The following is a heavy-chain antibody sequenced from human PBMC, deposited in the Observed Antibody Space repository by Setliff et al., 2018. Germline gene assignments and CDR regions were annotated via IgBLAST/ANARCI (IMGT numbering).Heavy chain of an antibody. CDR2: INNYNFNT. J-gene: IGHJ4*02. CDR3: ARVSEYSNYRDF. V-gene: IGHV1-18*01. D-gene: IGHD6-6*01. Sequence: ASVKVSCKSSGFTFTDYGITWVRQVPGQGLEWMGWINNYNFNTQYAQKFQGRVTVTTDTSTTTAYMELRSLRADDTAVYYCARVSEYSNYRDFWGQGSLVTISS. CDR1: GFTFTDYG.